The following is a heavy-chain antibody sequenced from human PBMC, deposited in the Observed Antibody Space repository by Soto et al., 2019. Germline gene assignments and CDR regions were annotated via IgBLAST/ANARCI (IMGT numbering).Heavy chain of an antibody. V-gene: IGHV2-70*11. J-gene: IGHJ4*02. CDR2: IDWDDDK. CDR3: ARIPLALYSSSWYPYFDY. CDR1: GFSLSTSGMC. D-gene: IGHD6-13*01. Sequence: ESGPTLVNPTQTLTLTCTFSGFSLSTSGMCVSWIRQPPGKALEWLARIDWDDDKYYSTSLKTRLTISKDTSKNQVVLTMTNMDPVDTATYYCARIPLALYSSSWYPYFDYRGQGTLVTVSS.